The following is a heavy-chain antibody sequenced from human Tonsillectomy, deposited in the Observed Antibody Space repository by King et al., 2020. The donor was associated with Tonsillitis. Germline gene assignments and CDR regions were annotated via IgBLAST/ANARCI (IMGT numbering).Heavy chain of an antibody. Sequence: VQLQQWGAGLLKRSETLSLTCAVYGGSFSGYYWSWIRQPPGKGLEWIGEINHSGSTNYNPSLKSRVTVSVDTSKNQFSLKLSSVTAADTAVYYCATQIAAAAPFDLWGRGTLVTVSS. CDR2: INHSGST. J-gene: IGHJ2*01. D-gene: IGHD6-13*01. CDR1: GGSFSGYY. V-gene: IGHV4-34*01. CDR3: ATQIAAAAPFDL.